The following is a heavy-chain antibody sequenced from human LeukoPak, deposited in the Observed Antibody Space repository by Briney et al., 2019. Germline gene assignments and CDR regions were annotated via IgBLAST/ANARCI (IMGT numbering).Heavy chain of an antibody. CDR1: GGSISSYY. Sequence: SETLSLTCTVSGGSISSYYWSWIRQPPGKGLEWIGYIYYSGSTNYNPSLKSRVTISVDTSKNQFSLKLSSVTAADTAVYYCARVGGTRLDDFDYWGQGTLVTVSS. D-gene: IGHD3-16*01. J-gene: IGHJ4*02. V-gene: IGHV4-59*01. CDR2: IYYSGST. CDR3: ARVGGTRLDDFDY.